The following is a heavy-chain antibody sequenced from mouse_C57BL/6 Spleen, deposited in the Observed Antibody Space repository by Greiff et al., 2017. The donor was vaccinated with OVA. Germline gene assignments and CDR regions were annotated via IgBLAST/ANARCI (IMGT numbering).Heavy chain of an antibody. CDR3: ARHDIFDY. CDR2: ISSGGSYT. CDR1: GFTFSSYG. V-gene: IGHV5-6*02. Sequence: EVMLVESGGDLVKPGGSLKLSCAASGFTFSSYGMSWVRQTPDKRLEWVATISSGGSYTYYPDSVKGRFTISRDNAKTTLYLQMSSLKSDDTAMYYCARHDIFDYWGQGTTLTVSS. J-gene: IGHJ2*01.